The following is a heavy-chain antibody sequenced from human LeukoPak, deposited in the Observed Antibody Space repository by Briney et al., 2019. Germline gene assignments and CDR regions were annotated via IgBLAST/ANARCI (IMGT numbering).Heavy chain of an antibody. J-gene: IGHJ5*02. CDR3: ARDPSVAATGWGRWFDH. CDR2: ISGSSSIV. D-gene: IGHD6-13*01. CDR1: GFTFSSFS. Sequence: GGSLRLSCAASGFTFSSFSMNWVRQAPGKGLEWLSYISGSSSIVYYGDSVKGQFTISRDNAKNSLYLQMNSLRDEDTAVYYCARDPSVAATGWGRWFDHWGLGALVTVSS. V-gene: IGHV3-48*02.